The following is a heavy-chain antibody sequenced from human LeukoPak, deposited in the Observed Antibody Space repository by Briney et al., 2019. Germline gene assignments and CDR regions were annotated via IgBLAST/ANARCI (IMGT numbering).Heavy chain of an antibody. CDR3: ARVPGYCSSTSCYVYFDY. V-gene: IGHV3-11*06. D-gene: IGHD2-2*01. Sequence: GGSLRLSCAASGLTFSDYYMSWIRQAPGKGLEWVSYISSSSSYTNYADSVKGRFTISRDNAKNSLYLQMNSLRAEDTAVYYCARVPGYCSSTSCYVYFDYWGQGTLVTVSS. CDR2: ISSSSSYT. J-gene: IGHJ4*02. CDR1: GLTFSDYY.